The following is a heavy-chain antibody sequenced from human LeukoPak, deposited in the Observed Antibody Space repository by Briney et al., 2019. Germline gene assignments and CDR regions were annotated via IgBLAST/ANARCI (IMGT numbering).Heavy chain of an antibody. Sequence: GGSLRLSCAASGFTFSSYWMSWVRQAPGKGLEWVANIKQDGSEKYYVDSVKGRFTISRDNSKNTLYLQMNSLRAEDTAVYYCARDDDDSSGFGDYWGQGTLVTVSS. J-gene: IGHJ4*02. CDR2: IKQDGSEK. V-gene: IGHV3-7*01. D-gene: IGHD3-22*01. CDR3: ARDDDDSSGFGDY. CDR1: GFTFSSYW.